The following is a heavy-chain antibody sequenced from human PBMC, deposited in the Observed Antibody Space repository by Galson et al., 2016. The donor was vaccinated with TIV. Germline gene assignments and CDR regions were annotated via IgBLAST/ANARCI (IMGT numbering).Heavy chain of an antibody. D-gene: IGHD3-3*01. J-gene: IGHJ5*01. CDR3: ARANYDFWSTSFAHWFDS. CDR1: GGSISSGIHH. V-gene: IGHV4-61*02. Sequence: CTVSGGSISSGIHHWNWIRQPAGKGLEWIGRIYTNVNANYNPSLASRVTFSIDTSKNQFSLKLFSVNAADTAVYYCARANYDFWSTSFAHWFDSWGQGTLVTVSS. CDR2: IYTNVNA.